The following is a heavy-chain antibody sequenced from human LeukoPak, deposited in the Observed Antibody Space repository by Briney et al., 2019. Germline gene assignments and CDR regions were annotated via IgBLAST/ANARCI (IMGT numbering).Heavy chain of an antibody. CDR3: AREELWFGELSPHFYFDY. CDR1: GYTFTSYG. J-gene: IGHJ4*02. V-gene: IGHV1-18*01. CDR2: ISAYNGNT. D-gene: IGHD3-10*01. Sequence: ASVKVSCKASGYTFTSYGISWVRQAPGQGLEWMGWISAYNGNTNYAQKLQGRVTMTTDTSTNTASLELRSLRSDDTAVYFCAREELWFGELSPHFYFDYWGQGTLVTVSS.